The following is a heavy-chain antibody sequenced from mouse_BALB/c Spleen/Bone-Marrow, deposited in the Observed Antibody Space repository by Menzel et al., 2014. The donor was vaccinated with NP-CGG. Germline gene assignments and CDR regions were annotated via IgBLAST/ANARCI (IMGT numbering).Heavy chain of an antibody. V-gene: IGHV5-6-3*01. J-gene: IGHJ2*03. CDR2: INSNGGST. CDR1: GFTFSSYG. Sequence: DVMLVESGGGLVQPGGSLKLSCAASGFTFSSYGMSWVRQTPDKRLELVATINSNGGSTYYPDSVKGRFTISRDNAKDTLYLQMSSLKSEDSAMYYCARVWYSDYWGQGTSLPVSS. CDR3: ARVWYSDY.